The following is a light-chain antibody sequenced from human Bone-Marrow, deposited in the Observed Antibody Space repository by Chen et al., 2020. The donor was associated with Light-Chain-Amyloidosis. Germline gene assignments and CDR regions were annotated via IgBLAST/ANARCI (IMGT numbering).Light chain of an antibody. CDR2: EDN. V-gene: IGLV2-23*01. CDR1: SSDVGSYNL. CDR3: CSYGGRGSLDVV. J-gene: IGLJ2*01. Sequence: QSALTQPASVSGSPGQSITISCPETSSDVGSYNLVSWYQQHPDKAPKLMIYEDNIRHSGVSSRFSGSKSGNTASLTISGLQAEDQADYYCCSYGGRGSLDVVFGGGTKLTVL.